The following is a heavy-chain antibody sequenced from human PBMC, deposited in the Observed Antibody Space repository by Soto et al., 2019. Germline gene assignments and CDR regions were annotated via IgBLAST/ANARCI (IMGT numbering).Heavy chain of an antibody. D-gene: IGHD2-2*01. CDR1: GGSISIYY. Sequence: PSDTLSLTCTVSGGSISIYYWTWIRQPPGKGLEWIGYIYYSGSTNYNPSLKSRVTISVDTSKNQFSLKLSSVTAADTAVYYCAREDCSSTSCYVDEWGQGNLVTVSS. V-gene: IGHV4-59*01. J-gene: IGHJ4*02. CDR3: AREDCSSTSCYVDE. CDR2: IYYSGST.